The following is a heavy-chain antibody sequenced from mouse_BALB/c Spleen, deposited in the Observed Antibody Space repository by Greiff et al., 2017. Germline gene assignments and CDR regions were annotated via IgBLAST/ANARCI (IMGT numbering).Heavy chain of an antibody. CDR3: ARALLDYFDY. V-gene: IGHV5-6-5*01. D-gene: IGHD2-10*01. Sequence: EVKLVESGGGLVKPGGSLKLSCAASGFTFSSYAMSWVRQTPEKRLEWVASISSGGSTYYPDSVNGRFTISRDNARNILYLQMSSLRSEDTAMYYCARALLDYFDYWGQGTTLTVSS. J-gene: IGHJ2*01. CDR1: GFTFSSYA. CDR2: ISSGGST.